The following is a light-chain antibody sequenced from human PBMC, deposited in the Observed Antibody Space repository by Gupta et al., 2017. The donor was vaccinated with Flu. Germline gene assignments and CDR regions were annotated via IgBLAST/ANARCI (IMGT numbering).Light chain of an antibody. J-gene: IGKJ4*01. CDR2: CTS. Sequence: APVYPSTGARGTIQCRASQSVSSNLDWYQQKPGQAPKLLIYCTSNRATGIPDRFSGSGSGTDFTLTITSLQAEDFAVYYCQQSHKCPPTFGEGTTVEIK. V-gene: IGKV3-15*01. CDR3: QQSHKCPPT. CDR1: QSVSSN.